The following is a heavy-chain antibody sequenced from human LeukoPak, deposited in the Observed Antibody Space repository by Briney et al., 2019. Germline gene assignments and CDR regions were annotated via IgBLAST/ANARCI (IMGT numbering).Heavy chain of an antibody. CDR1: GYTFTSYD. Sequence: AASVKVSCKASGYTFTSYDINWLRQATGQGLEWMGWMNPNSGNTGYAQKFQGRVTMTRNTSISTAYMELSSLRSEDTAVYYCARGDCGGDCYKRYYYYYYGMDVWGQGTTVTVSS. V-gene: IGHV1-8*01. D-gene: IGHD2-21*02. J-gene: IGHJ6*02. CDR3: ARGDCGGDCYKRYYYYYYGMDV. CDR2: MNPNSGNT.